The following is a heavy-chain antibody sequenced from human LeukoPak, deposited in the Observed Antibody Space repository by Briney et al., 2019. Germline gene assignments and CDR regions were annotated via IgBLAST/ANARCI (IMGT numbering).Heavy chain of an antibody. J-gene: IGHJ4*02. Sequence: ASVTVSCTLSGYTLTEVSVAWVRQAPGKGLQWMGGFYPDYGETDYTQKFKGRFTMTEDTSEDTAYMVLSSLQSDATADFYCTTEGQLHWGRETLV. V-gene: IGHV1-24*01. D-gene: IGHD4-23*01. CDR2: FYPDYGET. CDR1: GYTLTEVS. CDR3: TTEGQLH.